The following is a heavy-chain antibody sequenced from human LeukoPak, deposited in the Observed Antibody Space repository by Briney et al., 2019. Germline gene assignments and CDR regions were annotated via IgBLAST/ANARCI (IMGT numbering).Heavy chain of an antibody. J-gene: IGHJ5*02. D-gene: IGHD1-26*01. CDR3: AKDVGGTAGWFDP. CDR2: IRYDGSNK. V-gene: IGHV3-30*02. CDR1: VFTFSIYD. Sequence: GGSLRLSCAASVFTFSIYDMHWGRQAPGKGLEWVALIRYDGSNKYYIDSVKGRFTNSRDNSKNTLYMQMNSVRVEDKAVYYCAKDVGGTAGWFDPWGQGTLVTVSS.